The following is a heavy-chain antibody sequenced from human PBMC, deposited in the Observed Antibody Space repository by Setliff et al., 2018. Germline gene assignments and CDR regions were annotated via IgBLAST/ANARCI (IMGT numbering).Heavy chain of an antibody. D-gene: IGHD3-22*01. Sequence: LSLTCAVSGYSISNGFYWGWIRQSPVKGLEWIGSLFDGGSAYYSPSLKSRASISLDASKNQFALKLTSATAADTSVYYCARDPHYDPTYSLPGHAFDFWGQGIMVT. J-gene: IGHJ3*01. V-gene: IGHV4-38-2*02. CDR2: LFDGGSA. CDR1: GYSISNGFY. CDR3: ARDPHYDPTYSLPGHAFDF.